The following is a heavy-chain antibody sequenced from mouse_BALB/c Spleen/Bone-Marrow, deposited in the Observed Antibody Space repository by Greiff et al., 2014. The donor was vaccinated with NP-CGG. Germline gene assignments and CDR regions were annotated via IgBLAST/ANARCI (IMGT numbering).Heavy chain of an antibody. J-gene: IGHJ2*01. CDR1: GYTFTSYW. Sequence: VQLQQSGAELVKPGASVKMSCKASGYTFTSYWMYWVKQRPGQGLEWIGVIDPSDNYTGYNQKFKDKATLTVDTSSSTAYMQLSSLTSEDSAVYYCTRKDYWGQGTTLTVSS. V-gene: IGHV1S127*01. CDR2: IDPSDNYT. CDR3: TRKDY.